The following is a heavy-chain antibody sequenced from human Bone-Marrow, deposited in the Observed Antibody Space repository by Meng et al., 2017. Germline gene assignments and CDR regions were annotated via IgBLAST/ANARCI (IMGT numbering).Heavy chain of an antibody. CDR3: VRDEDISAAGKLFGDY. Sequence: SVCDLKKPGASVKVSGKASGSSLTAYWLHWVRHAPGQGLDWMGRIDPGSGGTQYAQNFQGRVTMTRDTSISTTYMELSRLRSDDTAVYYCVRDEDISAAGKLFGDYWGQGTLVTVSS. J-gene: IGHJ4*02. D-gene: IGHD6-13*01. V-gene: IGHV1-2*06. CDR2: IDPGSGGT. CDR1: GSSLTAYW.